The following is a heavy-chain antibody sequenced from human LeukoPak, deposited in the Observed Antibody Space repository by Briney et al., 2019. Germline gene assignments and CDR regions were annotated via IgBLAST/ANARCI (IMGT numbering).Heavy chain of an antibody. CDR2: INHSGST. D-gene: IGHD4-17*01. V-gene: IGHV4-34*01. Sequence: PGGSLRLSCAASGFTFSSYAMSWVRQAPGKGLEWIGEINHSGSTNYNPSLKSRVTISVDTSKNQFSLKLSSVTAADTAVYYCARHGKDYGDYPEADYWGQGTLVTVSS. CDR3: ARHGKDYGDYPEADY. CDR1: GFTFSSYA. J-gene: IGHJ4*02.